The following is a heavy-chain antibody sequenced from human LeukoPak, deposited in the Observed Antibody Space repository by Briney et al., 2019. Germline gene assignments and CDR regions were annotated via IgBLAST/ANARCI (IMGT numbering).Heavy chain of an antibody. CDR3: ARDYGDKL. Sequence: GGSLRLSCAASGFTFSSYWMSWVRQAPGKGLEWVANIRYDGNEKYCVDSVKGRFTISRDNVKNSLYLQMNSLRAEDTAVYYCARDYGDKLWGQGTLVTVSS. CDR2: IRYDGNEK. CDR1: GFTFSSYW. J-gene: IGHJ4*02. V-gene: IGHV3-7*03. D-gene: IGHD4-23*01.